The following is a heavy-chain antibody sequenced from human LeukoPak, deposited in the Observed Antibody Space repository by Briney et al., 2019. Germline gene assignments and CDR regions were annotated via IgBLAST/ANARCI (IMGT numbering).Heavy chain of an antibody. V-gene: IGHV3-23*01. CDR1: GFTFSSYA. CDR2: ISGSGGST. Sequence: GGSLRLSCAASGFTFSSYAMSWVRQAPGKGLEWVSAISGSGGSTYYADSVKGRFTISRDNSKNTLYLQMNSLRAEDTAVYYCAREDYDILTGYYNSIDYWGQGTLVTVSS. CDR3: AREDYDILTGYYNSIDY. J-gene: IGHJ4*02. D-gene: IGHD3-9*01.